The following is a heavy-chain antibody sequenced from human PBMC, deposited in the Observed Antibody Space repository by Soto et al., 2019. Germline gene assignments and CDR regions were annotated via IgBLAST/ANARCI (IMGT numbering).Heavy chain of an antibody. CDR3: AKMDLQYSSSWYPPSDY. CDR2: ISYDGSNK. V-gene: IGHV3-30*18. Sequence: GGSLRLSCAASGFTFSSYGMHWVRQAPGKGLEWVAVISYDGSNKYYAGSVKGRFTISRDNSKNTLYLQMNSLRAEDTAVYYCAKMDLQYSSSWYPPSDYWGQGTLVTVSS. J-gene: IGHJ4*02. CDR1: GFTFSSYG. D-gene: IGHD6-13*01.